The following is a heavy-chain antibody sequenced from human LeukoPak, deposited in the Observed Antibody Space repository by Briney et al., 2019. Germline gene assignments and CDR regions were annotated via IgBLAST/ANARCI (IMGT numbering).Heavy chain of an antibody. J-gene: IGHJ1*01. CDR3: ARVGPLVGSTRSEYFHH. D-gene: IGHD1-26*01. V-gene: IGHV4-59*01. CDR1: GGSISSFY. Sequence: SETLSLTCTVSGGSISSFYWSWIRQPPGKGLEWIGYINFRGSISYNPSLKSRLTMSVDTSKNQFFLQLSSVTAADTAVYYCARVGPLVGSTRSEYFHHWGQGTLVTVYS. CDR2: INFRGSI.